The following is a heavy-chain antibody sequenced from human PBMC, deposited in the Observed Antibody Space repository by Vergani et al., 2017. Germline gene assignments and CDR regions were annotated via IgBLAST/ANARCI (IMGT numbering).Heavy chain of an antibody. CDR3: ARGRMRNYYYMDV. CDR2: IRSKANSYAT. V-gene: IGHV3-73*01. CDR1: GFTFSGSA. J-gene: IGHJ6*03. Sequence: EVQLVESGGGLVQPGGSLKLSCAASGFTFSGSAMHWVRQASGKGLEWVGRIRSKANSYATAYAASVKGRFTISRDDSKNTAYLQMNSLKTEDTAVYYCARGRMRNYYYMDVWGKGTTVTVSS.